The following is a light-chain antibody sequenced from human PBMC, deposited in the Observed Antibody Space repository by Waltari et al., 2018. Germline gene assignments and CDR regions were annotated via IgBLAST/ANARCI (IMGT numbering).Light chain of an antibody. Sequence: EIVLTQSQGTLSLSPGERATLSCGASQSVNSKYLAWYQQKSGQAPRLLIYGTLNRASGIPERFSGSGSGTDYTLTISRLEPEDFAVYYCQQYDRSPLTFGGGTTVEIK. CDR1: QSVNSKY. CDR2: GTL. J-gene: IGKJ4*01. V-gene: IGKV3-20*01. CDR3: QQYDRSPLT.